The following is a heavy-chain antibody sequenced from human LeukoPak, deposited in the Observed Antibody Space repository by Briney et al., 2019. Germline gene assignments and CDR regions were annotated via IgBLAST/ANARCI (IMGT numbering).Heavy chain of an antibody. CDR2: ISGSGSAT. Sequence: GGSLRLSCAASGFTFSGYEMNWVRQAPGKGLEWVSAISGSGSATYYADSVKGRFTISRDNSKNALYLQMNSLRAEDTAVYYCAKDQYGEAFDIWGPGTMVTVSS. V-gene: IGHV3-23*01. CDR1: GFTFSGYE. CDR3: AKDQYGEAFDI. J-gene: IGHJ3*02. D-gene: IGHD4-17*01.